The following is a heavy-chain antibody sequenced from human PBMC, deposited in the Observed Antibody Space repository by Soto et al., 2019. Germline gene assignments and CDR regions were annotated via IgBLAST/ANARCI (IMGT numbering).Heavy chain of an antibody. J-gene: IGHJ4*02. CDR2: IIPIFGTA. Sequence: SVKVSCKASGGSFSSFGISWVRQAPGQGLEWMGGIIPIFGTANYAQKFQGRVTITADESTSTAYMELSSLRSEDTAVYYCARGYCSSTSCYPFDYWGQGTLVTVSS. CDR3: ARGYCSSTSCYPFDY. V-gene: IGHV1-69*13. CDR1: GGSFSSFG. D-gene: IGHD2-2*01.